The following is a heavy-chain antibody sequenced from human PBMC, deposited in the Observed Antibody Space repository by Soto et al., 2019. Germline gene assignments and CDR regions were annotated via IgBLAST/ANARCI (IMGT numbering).Heavy chain of an antibody. Sequence: EVQLEESGGGLVKPGGSLRLSCVASGLTINTYSMMWVRQAPGKGLEWVSSISSSSSYIYYADSVKGRFTISRDNAKNSLYLQMNSLRAEDTAVYYCARDLYYYASSGLNYWGQGTLVTVSS. CDR3: ARDLYYYASSGLNY. CDR1: GLTINTYS. V-gene: IGHV3-21*01. J-gene: IGHJ4*02. D-gene: IGHD3-22*01. CDR2: ISSSSSYI.